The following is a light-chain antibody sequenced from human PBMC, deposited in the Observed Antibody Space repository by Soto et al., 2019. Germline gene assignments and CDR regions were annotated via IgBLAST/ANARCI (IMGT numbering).Light chain of an antibody. J-gene: IGLJ2*01. V-gene: IGLV1-40*01. CDR3: HSYDITLSGSV. Sequence: QAVVTQPPSVSGAPGQRVTISCTGSSSNIGAGYDVHWYQHLPGAAPKLLVYRNTDRPSGVPDRFSGSKSGTSASLAITGLQVEDEAVYYCHSYDITLSGSVFGGGTKLTVL. CDR1: SSNIGAGYD. CDR2: RNT.